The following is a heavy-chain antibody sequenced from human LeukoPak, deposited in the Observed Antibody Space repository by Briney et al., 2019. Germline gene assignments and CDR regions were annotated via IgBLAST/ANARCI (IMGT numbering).Heavy chain of an antibody. Sequence: ASVKVSCKASGYTFTGYYMHWVRQAPGQGLEWMGRINPNSGGTNYAQKFQGRVTMTRDTSISTAYMELSRLRSGDTAVYYCARDYHISAAGFAAFDIWGQGTMVTVSS. D-gene: IGHD6-13*01. CDR3: ARDYHISAAGFAAFDI. V-gene: IGHV1-2*06. CDR1: GYTFTGYY. J-gene: IGHJ3*02. CDR2: INPNSGGT.